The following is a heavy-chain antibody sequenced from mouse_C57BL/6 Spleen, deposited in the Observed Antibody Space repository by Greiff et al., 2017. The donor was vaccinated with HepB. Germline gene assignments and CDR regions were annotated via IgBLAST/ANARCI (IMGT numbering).Heavy chain of an antibody. CDR3: ASYGNYVKNAMDY. Sequence: QVQLQQSGPGLVQPSQSLSITCTASGFSLTSYGVHWVRQSPGKGLEWLGVIWSGGSTDYNAAFISRLSISKDNSKSQVFFKMNSLQADDTAIYYCASYGNYVKNAMDYWGQGTSVTVSS. D-gene: IGHD2-1*01. J-gene: IGHJ4*01. V-gene: IGHV2-2*01. CDR2: IWSGGST. CDR1: GFSLTSYG.